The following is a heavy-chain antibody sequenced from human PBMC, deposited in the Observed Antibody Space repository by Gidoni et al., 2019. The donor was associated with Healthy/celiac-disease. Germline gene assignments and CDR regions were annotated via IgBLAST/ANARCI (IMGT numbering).Heavy chain of an antibody. Sequence: EVQLVESGGGLVKPGGSLRLSCAASGFPFSSYSMNWVRQAPGKGLEWVSSISSSSSYIYYADSVKGRFTISRDNAKNSLYLQMNSLRAEDTAVYYCARAYYYDSSGYYLPHYWGQGTLVTVSS. D-gene: IGHD3-22*01. CDR2: ISSSSSYI. V-gene: IGHV3-21*01. CDR3: ARAYYYDSSGYYLPHY. CDR1: GFPFSSYS. J-gene: IGHJ4*02.